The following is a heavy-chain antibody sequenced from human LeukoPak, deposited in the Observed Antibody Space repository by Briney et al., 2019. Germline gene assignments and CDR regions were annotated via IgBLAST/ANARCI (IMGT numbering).Heavy chain of an antibody. Sequence: GGSLRLSCAASGFTFNNAWMSWVRQAPGKGLEWVGRIKSRTDGGTTDYAAPVKGRFTISRDDSKNTLYLQMNSLKTEDTAVYYCTTDGAHYGDYRIDYWGQGTLVTVSS. CDR2: IKSRTDGGTT. D-gene: IGHD4-17*01. CDR3: TTDGAHYGDYRIDY. CDR1: GFTFNNAW. J-gene: IGHJ4*02. V-gene: IGHV3-15*01.